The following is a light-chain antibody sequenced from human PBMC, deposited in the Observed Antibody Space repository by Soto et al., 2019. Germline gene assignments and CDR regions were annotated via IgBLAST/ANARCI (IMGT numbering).Light chain of an antibody. Sequence: QSALTQPRSVSGSPGQSVTISCTGTSSDVGGYNYVSWYQQHPGKAPKLMIYDVSKRPSGVPDRFSGSKSGNTASLTISGLQAEDEADYYCCSYAASLDVFGTGTKVTVL. J-gene: IGLJ1*01. CDR3: CSYAASLDV. V-gene: IGLV2-11*01. CDR1: SSDVGGYNY. CDR2: DVS.